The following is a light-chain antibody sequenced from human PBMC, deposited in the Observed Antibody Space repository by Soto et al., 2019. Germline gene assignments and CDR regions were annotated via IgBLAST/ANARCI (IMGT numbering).Light chain of an antibody. CDR3: SSYTSSSTRIV. CDR1: SSDVGGYNY. V-gene: IGLV2-14*01. Sequence: TQPPPVSGSPGQSITISCTRTSSDVGGYNYVSWYQQHPGKAPKLMIYDVSNRPSGVSNRFSGSKSGNTASLTISGLQAEDEADYYCSSYTSSSTRIVFGTGTKVTVL. CDR2: DVS. J-gene: IGLJ1*01.